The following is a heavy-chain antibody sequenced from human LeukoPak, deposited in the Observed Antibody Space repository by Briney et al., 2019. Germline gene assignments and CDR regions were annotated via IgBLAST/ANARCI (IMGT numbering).Heavy chain of an antibody. CDR2: ISWNSGSI. CDR3: AKTYCSSTSCYVSGSYFFDF. Sequence: GGSLRLSCAASGFTFSNYNMHWVRQAPGKGLEWVSGISWNSGSIGYADSVRGRITISRDNAKNSLYLQMNSLRAEDTAVFYCAKTYCSSTSCYVSGSYFFDFWGQGTLVTVSS. CDR1: GFTFSNYN. V-gene: IGHV3-9*01. D-gene: IGHD2-2*01. J-gene: IGHJ4*02.